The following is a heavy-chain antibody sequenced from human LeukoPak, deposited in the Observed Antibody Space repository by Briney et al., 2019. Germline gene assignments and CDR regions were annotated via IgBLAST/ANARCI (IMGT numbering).Heavy chain of an antibody. CDR2: IYPGDSDT. V-gene: IGHV5-51*01. J-gene: IGHJ6*02. CDR3: ASSLHEILQAHYSYYYYYGMDV. D-gene: IGHD1-26*01. CDR1: GYSFTSYW. Sequence: GESLKISCKGSGYSFTSYWIGGVRQMPGKGLEWMGIIYPGDSDTRYSPYFQGQVTISAENSISTAYLQWSSLKDSDTAMYYCASSLHEILQAHYSYYYYYGMDVWGQGNTVPVSS.